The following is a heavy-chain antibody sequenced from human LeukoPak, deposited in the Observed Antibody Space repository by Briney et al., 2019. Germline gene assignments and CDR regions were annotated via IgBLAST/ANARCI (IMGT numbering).Heavy chain of an antibody. V-gene: IGHV4-31*03. J-gene: IGHJ4*02. CDR2: IYYSGST. Sequence: SQTLSLTCTVSGGSISSGGYYWSWIRQHPGKGLEWIGYIYYSGSTYYNPSPKSRVTISVDTSKNQFSLKLSSVTAADTAVYYCARVMRDCSGGSCYIFDYWGQGTLVTVSS. CDR1: GGSISSGGYY. CDR3: ARVMRDCSGGSCYIFDY. D-gene: IGHD2-15*01.